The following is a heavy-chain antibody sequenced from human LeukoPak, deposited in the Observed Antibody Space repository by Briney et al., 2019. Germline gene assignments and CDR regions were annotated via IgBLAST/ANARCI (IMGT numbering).Heavy chain of an antibody. CDR1: GGSISSSNYY. CDR3: ARWGATHHSFDY. V-gene: IGHV4-39*01. CDR2: IYYSGRT. J-gene: IGHJ4*02. D-gene: IGHD1-26*01. Sequence: SETLSLTCTVSGGSISSSNYYWGWIRQPPGKGLEWIGSIYYSGRTYYNPSLKSRVTISVDTSKNQFSLKLSSVTAADTAVYYCARWGATHHSFDYWGQGTLVIVSS.